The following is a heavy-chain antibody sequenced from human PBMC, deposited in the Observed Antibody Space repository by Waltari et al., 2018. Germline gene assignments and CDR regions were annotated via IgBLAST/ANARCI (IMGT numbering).Heavy chain of an antibody. Sequence: QVQLVQSGAEVKKPGASVKVSCKVYGYTPPELSMQWVRQAPGTGLEWMGGFDPEDGETIYAQKFQGRVTMTEDTSTDTAYMELSSLRSEDTAVYYCATVYGDWPDYWGQGTLVTVSS. V-gene: IGHV1-24*01. J-gene: IGHJ4*02. CDR3: ATVYGDWPDY. CDR1: GYTPPELS. CDR2: FDPEDGET. D-gene: IGHD2-21*01.